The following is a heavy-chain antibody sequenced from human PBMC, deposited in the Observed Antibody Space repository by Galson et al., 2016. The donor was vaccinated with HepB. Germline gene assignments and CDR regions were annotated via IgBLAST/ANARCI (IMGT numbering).Heavy chain of an antibody. CDR1: GGSISSINW. D-gene: IGHD3-22*01. CDR3: AREGWSETSGYDS. Sequence: SETLSLTCTVSGGSISSINWWTWVRQPPGKGLEWIGETDQSGTTNYTPSLKSRVTISVDKSKNQSSLTMTSVTAADRAVYYCAREGWSETSGYDSWGRGTLVTVSS. CDR2: TDQSGTT. J-gene: IGHJ4*02. V-gene: IGHV4-4*02.